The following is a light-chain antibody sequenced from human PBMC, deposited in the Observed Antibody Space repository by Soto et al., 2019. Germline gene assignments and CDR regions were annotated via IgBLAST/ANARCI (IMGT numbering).Light chain of an antibody. CDR1: SSDVGAYNY. CDR3: SSYTSSITLV. V-gene: IGLV2-14*01. Sequence: QSALTQPASASGSPGQSITISCTGTSSDVGAYNYASWYQQHPGKVPKLILYEVSNRPSGVSNRFSGSKSGNTASLTISGLQAEDEADYYCSSYTSSITLVFGGGTKLTVL. J-gene: IGLJ3*02. CDR2: EVS.